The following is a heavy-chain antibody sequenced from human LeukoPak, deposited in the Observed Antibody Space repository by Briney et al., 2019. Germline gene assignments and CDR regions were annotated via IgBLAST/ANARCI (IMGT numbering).Heavy chain of an antibody. Sequence: ASVKVSCKASGYTFTGYYMHWVRQAPGQGLEGMGWINPNTGGTNYAQKFQGRVTMTRDTSISTAYMELSRLRSDDTAVYYCARARMAVDWFDPWGQGTLVTVSS. CDR1: GYTFTGYY. J-gene: IGHJ5*02. V-gene: IGHV1-2*02. CDR3: ARARMAVDWFDP. D-gene: IGHD5-24*01. CDR2: INPNTGGT.